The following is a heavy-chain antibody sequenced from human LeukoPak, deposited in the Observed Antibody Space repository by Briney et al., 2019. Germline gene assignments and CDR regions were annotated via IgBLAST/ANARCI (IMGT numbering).Heavy chain of an antibody. CDR1: GFTFSTYW. CDR2: INQDASEI. V-gene: IGHV3-7*01. J-gene: IGHJ4*02. CDR3: ARSGSYYSWLYYFDY. D-gene: IGHD1-26*01. Sequence: GGSLRLSCAASGFTFSTYWMNWYRQAPGKGLEWVGNINQDASEINYVDSVRGRFTISRDNAKNSLHLQMNSLRAEDTAVYYCARSGSYYSWLYYFDYWGQGTLVTVSS.